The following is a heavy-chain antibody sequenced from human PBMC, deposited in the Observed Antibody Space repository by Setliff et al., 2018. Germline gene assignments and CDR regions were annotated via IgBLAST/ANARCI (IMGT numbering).Heavy chain of an antibody. CDR3: ARSPGWIPWFDS. Sequence: GGSLRLSCAASGFTFSSYAMHWVRQAPGKGLDWVAYIWYDGSYTYYTGSVKGRFTISRDNAKTSLYLQMDSLRVEDTAVYFCARSPGWIPWFDSWGQGALVTVSS. CDR2: IWYDGSYT. CDR1: GFTFSSYA. V-gene: IGHV3-33*01. D-gene: IGHD5-18*01. J-gene: IGHJ5*01.